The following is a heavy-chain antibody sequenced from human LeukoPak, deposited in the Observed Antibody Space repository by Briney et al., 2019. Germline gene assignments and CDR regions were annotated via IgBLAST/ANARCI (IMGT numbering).Heavy chain of an antibody. J-gene: IGHJ4*02. V-gene: IGHV3-30*01. CDR3: ARGVSTWYRIDY. CDR2: LSYDGSIK. CDR1: GLPFSSYS. D-gene: IGHD6-13*01. Sequence: GGSLGLSCVASGLPFSSYSFHWVRQAPGKGLEWVALLSYDGSIKHYADSAKGRFTLSRDNSKSSVYLQMDSLKADDTAVYYCARGVSTWYRIDYWGQGTLVTVSS.